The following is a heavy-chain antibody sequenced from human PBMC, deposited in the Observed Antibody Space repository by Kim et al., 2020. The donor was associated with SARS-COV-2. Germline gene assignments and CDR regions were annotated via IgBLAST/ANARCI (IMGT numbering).Heavy chain of an antibody. V-gene: IGHV7-4-1*02. CDR3: ARDCADTRTTAGSYYYYGMDV. D-gene: IGHD2-2*01. Sequence: ASVKVSCKASGYTFSSYAMNWVRQAPGQGLEWMGWSNTNTGNPTYAQGFTGRFVFSLDTSVSTAYLQISSLKAEDTAVYYCARDCADTRTTAGSYYYYGMDVWGQGTTVTVSS. J-gene: IGHJ6*02. CDR2: SNTNTGNP. CDR1: GYTFSSYA.